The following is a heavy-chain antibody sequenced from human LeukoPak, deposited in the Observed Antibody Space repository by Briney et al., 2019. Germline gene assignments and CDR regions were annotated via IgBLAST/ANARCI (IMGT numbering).Heavy chain of an antibody. J-gene: IGHJ6*03. D-gene: IGHD5-24*01. Sequence: ASVKVSCKASGYTFTSYGISWVRQAPGQGLEWMGWISAYNGNTNYAQKLQGRVTMTTDTSTSKAYMELRSLRSDDTAVYYCARDHPTQLDYYYYYMDVWGKGTTVTVSS. V-gene: IGHV1-18*01. CDR2: ISAYNGNT. CDR3: ARDHPTQLDYYYYYMDV. CDR1: GYTFTSYG.